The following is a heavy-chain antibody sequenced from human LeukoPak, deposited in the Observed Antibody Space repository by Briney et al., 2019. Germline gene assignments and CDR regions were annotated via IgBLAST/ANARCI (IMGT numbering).Heavy chain of an antibody. CDR1: VFTYSSYW. CDR3: ARDPIGYCSSTSCSPR. J-gene: IGHJ4*02. Sequence: GGSLRLSCAASVFTYSSYWMSWVRQAPGKGREGGANIKQDGSEKYYVDSVKGRFTISRDNAKNSLYLQMNSLRAEDTDVYYCARDPIGYCSSTSCSPRWGQGTLGTVSS. V-gene: IGHV3-7*01. D-gene: IGHD2-2*01. CDR2: IKQDGSEK.